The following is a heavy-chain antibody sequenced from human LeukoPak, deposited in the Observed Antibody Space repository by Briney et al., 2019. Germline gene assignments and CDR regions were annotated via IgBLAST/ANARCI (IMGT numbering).Heavy chain of an antibody. CDR1: GDSISSGDW. CDR3: GRNAAYCIDL. V-gene: IGHV4-4*02. Sequence: PSGTLSLTCAVSGDSISSGDWWSWVRQPPGKGLEWIGEISHSRSTNYNPSLKSRVTISVDTSKNQLSLRLTSVTAADTAMYYCGRNAAYCIDLWGQGTLVTVSS. J-gene: IGHJ1*01. D-gene: IGHD2-15*01. CDR2: ISHSRST.